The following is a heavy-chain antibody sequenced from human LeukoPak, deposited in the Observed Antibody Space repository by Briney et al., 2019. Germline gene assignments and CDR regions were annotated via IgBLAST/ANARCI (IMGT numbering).Heavy chain of an antibody. CDR1: GITFSNYT. D-gene: IGHD5-12*01. CDR2: ISDDGSNK. J-gene: IGHJ4*02. CDR3: AKAAFSYDYLFDY. Sequence: GGSLRLSCAASGITFSNYTMHWVRQAPGKGLEWVVVISDDGSNKYYADSVKGRFTISRDNSKNTLYLQMNSLRAEDTAVYYCAKAAFSYDYLFDYWGQGTLVTVSS. V-gene: IGHV3-30*04.